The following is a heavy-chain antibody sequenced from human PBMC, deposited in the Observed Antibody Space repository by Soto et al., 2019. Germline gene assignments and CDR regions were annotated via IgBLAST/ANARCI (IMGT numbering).Heavy chain of an antibody. J-gene: IGHJ4*02. CDR2: VYYSGTT. CDR1: GGSISSSSYY. Sequence: SETLSLTCTVSGGSISSSSYYWAWVRQPPGKGLEWIGSVYYSGTTYYNPSLKSRVTISVDTSKNQFSLKLTSVTAADTAVYYCARDKITGLFDYWGQGTLVTVSS. CDR3: ARDKITGLFDY. V-gene: IGHV4-39*07. D-gene: IGHD2-8*02.